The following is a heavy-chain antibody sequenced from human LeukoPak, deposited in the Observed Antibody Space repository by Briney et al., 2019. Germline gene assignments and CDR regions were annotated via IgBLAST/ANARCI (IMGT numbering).Heavy chain of an antibody. Sequence: SETLSLTCAVSDDSFSSHYWTWIRQPPGKGLEWIGYISYIGTTNYNPSLKSRVTLSIDTSRNQFSLKLRSVTAADTAVYYCARDLVTVTKGFDIWGQGTMVSVSS. V-gene: IGHV4-59*11. CDR1: DDSFSSHY. D-gene: IGHD4-17*01. J-gene: IGHJ3*02. CDR3: ARDLVTVTKGFDI. CDR2: ISYIGTT.